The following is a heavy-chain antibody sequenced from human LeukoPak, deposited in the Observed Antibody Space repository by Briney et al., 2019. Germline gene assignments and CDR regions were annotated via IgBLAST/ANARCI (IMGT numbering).Heavy chain of an antibody. CDR2: TSGSGGSA. D-gene: IGHD3-10*02. V-gene: IGHV3-23*01. CDR3: AKGNTMYTAYYFDY. CDR1: GFTFSSYA. Sequence: GGSLRLSCAASGFTFSSYAMSWVRQAPGKGLEWVSATSGSGGSAHFADSVKGRFTISRDNSKNTLYLQMNSLRAEDTAIYYCAKGNTMYTAYYFDYWGQGTLVTVSS. J-gene: IGHJ4*02.